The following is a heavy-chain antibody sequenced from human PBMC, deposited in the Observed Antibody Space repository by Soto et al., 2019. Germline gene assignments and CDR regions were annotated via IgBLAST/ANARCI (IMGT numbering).Heavy chain of an antibody. D-gene: IGHD3-22*01. Sequence: AGSLRRSCAASGCTFSSYAMYWVREPPATGTEWEAVMSYDGSNKYYADSVNGRFIISSDNPTNTLYLLTHSLGAEAPAAYYCARDNCRIYYYDISVYSGLDYCGQRTLLTVSS. CDR3: ARDNCRIYYYDISVYSGLDY. CDR1: GCTFSSYA. J-gene: IGHJ4*02. CDR2: MSYDGSNK. V-gene: IGHV3-30-3*01.